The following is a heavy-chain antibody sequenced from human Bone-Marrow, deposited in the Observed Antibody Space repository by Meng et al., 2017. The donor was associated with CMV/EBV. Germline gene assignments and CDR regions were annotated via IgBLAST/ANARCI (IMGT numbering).Heavy chain of an antibody. D-gene: IGHD2-2*01. J-gene: IGHJ6*01. CDR2: IIPILGIA. CDR1: GGTFSSYT. CDR3: ARALVPWDPAAVVPAAIQWYYYGMAV. Sequence: SVKVSCKASGGTFSSYTISWVRQAPGQGLEWMGRIIPILGIANYAQKFQDRVTITTDESTSTAYMELSSLRSEDTAVYYCARALVPWDPAAVVPAAIQWYYYGMAVWGQGTTVTGSS. V-gene: IGHV1-69*16.